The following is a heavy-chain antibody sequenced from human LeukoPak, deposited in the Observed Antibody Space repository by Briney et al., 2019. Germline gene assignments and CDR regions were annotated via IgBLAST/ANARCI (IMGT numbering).Heavy chain of an antibody. Sequence: GGSLRLSCAASGFTFSSYSMNWVRQAPGKGLEWVSSIRSSSSYIYYADSVKGRFTISRDNAKNSLYLQMNSLRAEDTAVYYCAREYYDFWSGYYTGDAFDIWGQGTMVTVSS. D-gene: IGHD3-3*01. CDR3: AREYYDFWSGYYTGDAFDI. J-gene: IGHJ3*02. CDR2: IRSSSSYI. CDR1: GFTFSSYS. V-gene: IGHV3-21*01.